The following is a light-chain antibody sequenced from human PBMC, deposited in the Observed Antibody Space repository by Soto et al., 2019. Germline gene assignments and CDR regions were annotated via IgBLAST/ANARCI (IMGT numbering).Light chain of an antibody. V-gene: IGKV3-20*01. CDR3: QQYGNSPQT. Sequence: EIVLTQSPGTLSLSPGERATLSCRSSQSVSSSYLAWYQQKPGQAPRLLIYGASSRATGITNRFSGSGSGTDFTLTISRLEPEDFAVYYCQQYGNSPQTVGQGTKVEIK. J-gene: IGKJ1*01. CDR1: QSVSSSY. CDR2: GAS.